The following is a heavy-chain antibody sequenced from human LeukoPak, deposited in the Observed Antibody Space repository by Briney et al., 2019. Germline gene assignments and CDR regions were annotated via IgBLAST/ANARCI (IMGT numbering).Heavy chain of an antibody. D-gene: IGHD1-26*01. V-gene: IGHV1-2*02. CDR3: ARGGSSGTEEPNDY. CDR2: INPNNGGT. Sequence: ASLKVSCKDSGYTFTGYYIQSVRAAPGQGVWWRGWINPNNGGTNYAQNFQGRVSMTRDTSVSTAYMELSRLRSDDTALYYCARGGSSGTEEPNDYWGQGTLVTVSS. CDR1: GYTFTGYY. J-gene: IGHJ4*02.